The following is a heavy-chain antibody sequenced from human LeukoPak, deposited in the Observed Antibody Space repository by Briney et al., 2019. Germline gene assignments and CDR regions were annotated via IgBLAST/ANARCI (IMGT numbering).Heavy chain of an antibody. CDR1: GYSFIRYH. Sequence: ASVKVSCRASGYSFIRYHIHWVRQAPGQGLEWMGVLKLYDGSISHAQKFQGRVTMTSDTSTSTVYMELSSLRSEDTAVYFCARDGGSFSNNMAGGGKGTRVTVSS. CDR3: ARDGGSFSNNMAG. CDR2: LKLYDGSI. J-gene: IGHJ6*04. D-gene: IGHD1-26*01. V-gene: IGHV1-46*01.